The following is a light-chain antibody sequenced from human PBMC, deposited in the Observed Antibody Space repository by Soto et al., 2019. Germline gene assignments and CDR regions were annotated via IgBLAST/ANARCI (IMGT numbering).Light chain of an antibody. CDR1: QGISHY. J-gene: IGKJ1*01. V-gene: IGKV1-27*01. CDR2: GAS. CDR3: QKYNSAPWT. Sequence: DIQMTQSPSSLSASVGDRVTITCRASQGISHYLAWYQQKPGKVPKLLIYGASTLQSGVPSRFSGSGSGTDLPLTISSLQPEDVATYHCQKYNSAPWTFGQGTKVEIK.